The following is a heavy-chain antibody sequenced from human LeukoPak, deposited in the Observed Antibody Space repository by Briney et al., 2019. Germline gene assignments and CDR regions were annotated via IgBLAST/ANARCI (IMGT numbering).Heavy chain of an antibody. CDR3: ARDGWGSGTYSKDV. CDR1: GFTVSTNY. J-gene: IGHJ6*02. V-gene: IGHV3-53*01. CDR2: IYSGGST. D-gene: IGHD3-10*01. Sequence: GGSLRLSCAASGFTVSTNYMSWVRQAPGKGLEWVSIIYSGGSTYYGDSVKGRFTISRDNSKNTLYLQMNSLRAEDTAVYYCARDGWGSGTYSKDVWGQGTTVTVSS.